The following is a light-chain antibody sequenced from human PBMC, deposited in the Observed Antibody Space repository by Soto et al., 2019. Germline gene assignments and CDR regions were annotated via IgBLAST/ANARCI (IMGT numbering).Light chain of an antibody. V-gene: IGLV2-8*01. CDR3: SSNAGSNNLV. J-gene: IGLJ2*01. Sequence: QSVLTQPPSASGTPGQSVTFPCTGTSSDVGDYNYVSWYQQHPGKAPKLMIYEVSRRPSGVPDRFSGSKSGNTASLTVSGLQAEDEADYYCSSNAGSNNLVFGGGTKLTVL. CDR1: SSDVGDYNY. CDR2: EVS.